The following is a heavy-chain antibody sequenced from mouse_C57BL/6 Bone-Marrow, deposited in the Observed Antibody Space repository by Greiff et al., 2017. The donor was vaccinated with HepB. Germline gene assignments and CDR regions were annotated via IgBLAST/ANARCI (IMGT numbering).Heavy chain of an antibody. Sequence: EVQLQQSGPVLVKPGASVKMSCKASGYTFTDYYMNWVKQSHGKSLEWIGVINPYNGGTSYNQKFKGKATLTVDKSSSTAYMDLNSLTSEDSAVYYCAEFITTVVGYFDYWGQGTTLTVSS. CDR1: GYTFTDYY. V-gene: IGHV1-19*01. J-gene: IGHJ2*01. CDR2: INPYNGGT. CDR3: AEFITTVVGYFDY. D-gene: IGHD1-1*01.